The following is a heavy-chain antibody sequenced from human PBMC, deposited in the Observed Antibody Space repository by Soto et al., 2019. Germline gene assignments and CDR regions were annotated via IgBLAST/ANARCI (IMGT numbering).Heavy chain of an antibody. Sequence: EVQLVESGGGLVQPGGSLRLSCAASRFTVSSNYMSWVRQAPGKGLEWVSVIYSGGSTYYADSVKGRFTISRDNSKNTLYLQMNSLRAEDTAVYYCARDVRSYDFWSGYSPQFDYWGQGTLVTVSS. CDR3: ARDVRSYDFWSGYSPQFDY. D-gene: IGHD3-3*01. V-gene: IGHV3-66*01. CDR1: RFTVSSNY. CDR2: IYSGGST. J-gene: IGHJ4*02.